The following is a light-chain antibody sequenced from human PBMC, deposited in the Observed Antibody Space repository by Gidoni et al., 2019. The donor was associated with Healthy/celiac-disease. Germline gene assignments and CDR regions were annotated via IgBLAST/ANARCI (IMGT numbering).Light chain of an antibody. CDR2: WAS. J-gene: IGKJ2*01. CDR3: RQYYSTPYT. CDR1: QSVLYSSNNKNY. Sequence: DIVMTQSPDSLAVSLGERATINGKSSQSVLYSSNNKNYLAWYQQKPGQPPELLIYWASTRESGVPDRFSGSGSGTDFTLTISSLQAEDVAVYYCRQYYSTPYTFXQXTKLEIK. V-gene: IGKV4-1*01.